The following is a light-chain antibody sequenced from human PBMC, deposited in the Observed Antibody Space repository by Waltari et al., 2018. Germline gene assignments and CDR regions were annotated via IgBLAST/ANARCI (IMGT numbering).Light chain of an antibody. Sequence: DIVMTQSPDSLAVSLGGRATINCKSSPSVLYSSNNKNYLTWYQQKPGQPPKLLIYWAAVRGSGVPDRFSGSESGTDFTLTISNLQAEDVAVYYCQQQYSFPLTFGGGTKVEIK. J-gene: IGKJ4*01. V-gene: IGKV4-1*01. CDR2: WAA. CDR1: PSVLYSSNNKNY. CDR3: QQQYSFPLT.